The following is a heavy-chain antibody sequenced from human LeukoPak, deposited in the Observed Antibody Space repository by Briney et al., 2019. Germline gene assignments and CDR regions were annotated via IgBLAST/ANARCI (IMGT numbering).Heavy chain of an antibody. J-gene: IGHJ5*02. V-gene: IGHV4-31*03. CDR3: ARALSDNWFDP. Sequence: PSETLSLTCTVSGGSISSGGYSWSWIRQHPGEGLEWIGYIYYSGSTYYNPSLKSRVTISVDTSKNQFSLKLSSVTAADTAVYYCARALSDNWFDPWGQGTLVTVSS. CDR2: IYYSGST. CDR1: GGSISSGGYS.